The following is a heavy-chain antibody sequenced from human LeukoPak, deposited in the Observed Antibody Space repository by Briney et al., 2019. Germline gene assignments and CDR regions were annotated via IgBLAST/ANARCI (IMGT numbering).Heavy chain of an antibody. CDR1: GFTFSSYW. D-gene: IGHD3-3*01. CDR3: ATPGYYDPLDY. V-gene: IGHV3-7*03. Sequence: PGGSLRLSCAASGFTFSSYWMSWVRQAPQKGLEWVASIKGDGSETFYVDSVKGRFTISGDNAQRSLFLQMNSLRAEDTAVYYCATPGYYDPLDYWGQGTLVTVSS. J-gene: IGHJ4*02. CDR2: IKGDGSET.